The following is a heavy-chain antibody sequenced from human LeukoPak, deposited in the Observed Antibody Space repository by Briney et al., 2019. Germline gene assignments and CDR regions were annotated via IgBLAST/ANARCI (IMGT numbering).Heavy chain of an antibody. CDR3: AREIREGYSSSWWAKDYYYYYMDV. Sequence: SETLSLTCTVSGGSISSYYWSWIRQPPGKGLEWIGYIYYSGSTNYNPSLKSRVTISVDTSKNQFSLKLSSVTAADTAVYYCAREIREGYSSSWWAKDYYYYYMDVWGKGTTVTVS. V-gene: IGHV4-59*01. D-gene: IGHD6-13*01. J-gene: IGHJ6*03. CDR1: GGSISSYY. CDR2: IYYSGST.